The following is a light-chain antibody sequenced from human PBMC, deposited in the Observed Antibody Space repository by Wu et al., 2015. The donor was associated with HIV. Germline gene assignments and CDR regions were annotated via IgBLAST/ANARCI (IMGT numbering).Light chain of an antibody. CDR3: HQFYIHPRS. V-gene: IGKV1-9*01. CDR1: QGISSY. CDR2: GAS. J-gene: IGKJ2*03. Sequence: DIQLTQSPSFLSASVGDRVTITCRASQGISSYLAWYQQKPGRAPKLLIYGASTLQGGVPSRFSGRGSGTDFTLTISSLQPEDSATYYCHQFYIHPRSFGQGTKLEIK.